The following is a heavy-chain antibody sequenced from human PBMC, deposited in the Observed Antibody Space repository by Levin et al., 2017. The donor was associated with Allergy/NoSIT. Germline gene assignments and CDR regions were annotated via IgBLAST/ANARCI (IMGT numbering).Heavy chain of an antibody. J-gene: IGHJ4*02. CDR1: GYTLTELS. CDR2: FDPEDGET. Sequence: ASVKVSCKVSGYTLTELSMHWVRQAPGKGLEWMGGFDPEDGETIYAQKFQGRVTMTEDTSTDTAYMELSSLRSEDTAVYYCATRYSSGWYGDYFDYWGQGTLVTVSS. CDR3: ATRYSSGWYGDYFDY. D-gene: IGHD6-19*01. V-gene: IGHV1-24*01.